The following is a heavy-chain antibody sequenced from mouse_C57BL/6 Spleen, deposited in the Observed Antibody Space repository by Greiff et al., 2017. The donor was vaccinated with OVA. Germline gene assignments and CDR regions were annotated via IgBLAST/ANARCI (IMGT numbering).Heavy chain of an antibody. CDR3: ARSELITTVVATNFDV. CDR1: GYTFTSYW. V-gene: IGHV1-69*01. D-gene: IGHD1-1*01. CDR2: IDPSDSYT. J-gene: IGHJ1*03. Sequence: QVQLQQPGAELVMPGASVKLSCKASGYTFTSYWMHWVKQRPGQGLEWIGEIDPSDSYTNYNQKFKGKSTLTVDKSSSTAYMQLSSLTSEDSAVYYCARSELITTVVATNFDVWGTGTTVTVSS.